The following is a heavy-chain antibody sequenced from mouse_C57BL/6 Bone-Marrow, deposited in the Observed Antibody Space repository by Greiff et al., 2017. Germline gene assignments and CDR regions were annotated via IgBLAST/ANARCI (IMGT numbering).Heavy chain of an antibody. Sequence: EVQLQQSGPVLVKPGASVKMSCKASGYTFTDYYMNWVKQSHGKSLEWIGVINPYNGGTSYNQKFKGKATLTVDKSSSTAYMELNSLTSEDSAVYYCARRGSSWAYWGQGTLVTVSA. CDR2: INPYNGGT. J-gene: IGHJ3*01. CDR1: GYTFTDYY. CDR3: ARRGSSWAY. V-gene: IGHV1-19*01. D-gene: IGHD1-1*01.